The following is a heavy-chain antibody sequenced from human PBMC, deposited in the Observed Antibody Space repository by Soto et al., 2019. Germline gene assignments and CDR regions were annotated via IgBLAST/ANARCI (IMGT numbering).Heavy chain of an antibody. CDR3: TTDRGYYDSSGTYYRY. CDR1: GFIFDIAW. J-gene: IGHJ4*02. CDR2: IKSKTDSGTT. Sequence: GGSLRLSCAASGFIFDIAWMNWVRQAPGKGLEWVGRIKSKTDSGTTDYAAPVKGRFTISRDDSENTLYLQMNSLKTEDTAVYYCTTDRGYYDSSGTYYRYWGQGTLVTFSS. V-gene: IGHV3-15*07. D-gene: IGHD3-22*01.